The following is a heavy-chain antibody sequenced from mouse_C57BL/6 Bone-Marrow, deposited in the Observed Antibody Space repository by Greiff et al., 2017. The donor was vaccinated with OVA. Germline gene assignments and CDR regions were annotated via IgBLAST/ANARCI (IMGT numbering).Heavy chain of an antibody. Sequence: DVMLVESGGGLVQPGGSLKLSCAASGFTFSDYGMAWVRQAPRKGPEWVAFISNLAYSIYHADTVTGRFTISRENAKNTLYLEMSSLRSEDTAMYYCARLSGGFAYWGQGTLVTVSA. CDR3: ARLSGGFAY. CDR1: GFTFSDYG. J-gene: IGHJ3*01. D-gene: IGHD1-3*01. CDR2: ISNLAYSI. V-gene: IGHV5-15*01.